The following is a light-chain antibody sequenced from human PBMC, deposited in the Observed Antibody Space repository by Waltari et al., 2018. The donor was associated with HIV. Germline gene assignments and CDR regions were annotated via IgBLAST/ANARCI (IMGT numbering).Light chain of an antibody. V-gene: IGKV4-1*01. CDR1: QSIFYSSRNANY. CDR3: QQYYSTPPT. J-gene: IGKJ1*01. CDR2: WSS. Sequence: DIVMTQSPHSLALSLGERATINCKSSQSIFYSSRNANYLAWYQQKPGQSPKVLIYWSSSRASGVPDRFSGSGSRTDFTLSISSLQSEDVAVYFCQQYYSTPPTFGQGTRVEIK.